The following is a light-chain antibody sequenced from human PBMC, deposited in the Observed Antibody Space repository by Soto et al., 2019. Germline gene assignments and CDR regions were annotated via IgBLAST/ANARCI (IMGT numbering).Light chain of an antibody. J-gene: IGLJ3*02. V-gene: IGLV2-14*01. CDR3: SSYTSSSTHWV. CDR2: EVS. Sequence: QSVLTQPASVSGSPGQSITISCTGTSSDVGGYNYVSWYQQHPGKAPKIMIYEVSNRPSGVSNRFSGSKSGNTASLTISGLQAEDEADYYCSSYTSSSTHWVFGGGTKSPS. CDR1: SSDVGGYNY.